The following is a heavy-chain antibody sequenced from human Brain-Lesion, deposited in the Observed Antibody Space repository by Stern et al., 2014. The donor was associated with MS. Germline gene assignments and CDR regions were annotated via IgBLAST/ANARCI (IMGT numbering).Heavy chain of an antibody. CDR1: GYRFTSNW. Sequence: EVQLVQSGAEVKKPGESLKISCKGSGYRFTSNWIGWVRQMPGKGLEGMGISWPGDSDPRYSPSFQGQVTISADKSISTAYLQWSSLQASDTAMYYCARRGDSSSSGFDYWGQGTLVIVSS. CDR3: ARRGDSSSSGFDY. D-gene: IGHD6-6*01. J-gene: IGHJ4*02. V-gene: IGHV5-51*01. CDR2: SWPGDSDP.